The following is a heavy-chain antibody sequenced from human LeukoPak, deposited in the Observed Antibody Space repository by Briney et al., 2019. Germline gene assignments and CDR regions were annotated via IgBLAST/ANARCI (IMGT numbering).Heavy chain of an antibody. CDR1: GFTFSSYG. CDR2: IWFDGSNE. J-gene: IGHJ4*02. D-gene: IGHD4-23*01. CDR3: VRAPPVVTPYFDY. V-gene: IGHV3-33*01. Sequence: PGGSLRLSCAASGFTFSSYGMHWVRQAPGKGLEWVTLIWFDGSNEYYADSVKGRFTISRDNSKNTVYLQMNRLRAEDTAVYYCVRAPPVVTPYFDYWGQGTLVTVSS.